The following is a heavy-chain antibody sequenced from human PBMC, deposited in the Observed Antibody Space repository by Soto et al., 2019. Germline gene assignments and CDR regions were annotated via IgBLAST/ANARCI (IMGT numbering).Heavy chain of an antibody. J-gene: IGHJ4*02. CDR1: GYTFTRYG. Sequence: ASVKVSCKASGYTFTRYGIGWARQAPGQGLEWMGWINTYNGNTNYAQNVQGRVTLTTDTSTSTAYMELRSLRSDDTAVYYCARDPPPPDYWGQGTLVTVSS. CDR3: ARDPPPPDY. V-gene: IGHV1-18*01. CDR2: INTYNGNT.